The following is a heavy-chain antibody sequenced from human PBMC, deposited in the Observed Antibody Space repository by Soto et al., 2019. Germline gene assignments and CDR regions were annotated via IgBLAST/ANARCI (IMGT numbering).Heavy chain of an antibody. D-gene: IGHD6-13*01. J-gene: IGHJ4*02. CDR3: AREGSSSYIDY. Sequence: GGSLRLSCAASGFTFSSYGMHWVRQAPGKGLEWVAVIWYDGSNKYYADSVKGRFTISRDNSKNTLYLQMNSLRAKDTAVYYCAREGSSSYIDYWGQGTLVTVSS. CDR2: IWYDGSNK. CDR1: GFTFSSYG. V-gene: IGHV3-33*01.